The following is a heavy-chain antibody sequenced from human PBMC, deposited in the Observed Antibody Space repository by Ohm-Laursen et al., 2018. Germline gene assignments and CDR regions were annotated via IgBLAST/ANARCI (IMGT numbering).Heavy chain of an antibody. Sequence: SLRLSCSASGFTFSSYAMSWVRQAPGKGLEWVSAISGSGGSTYYADSVKGRFTISRDNSKNTLYLQMNSLRAEDTAVYYCAKADSTGSRWYYFDYWGQGALVTVSS. J-gene: IGHJ4*02. CDR1: GFTFSSYA. V-gene: IGHV3-23*01. CDR2: ISGSGGST. CDR3: AKADSTGSRWYYFDY. D-gene: IGHD2-8*02.